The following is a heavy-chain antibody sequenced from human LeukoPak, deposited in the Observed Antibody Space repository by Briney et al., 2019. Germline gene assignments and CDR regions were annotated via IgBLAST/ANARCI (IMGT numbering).Heavy chain of an antibody. CDR3: AKASLPNSGRPYYFDY. CDR1: GFTFDDYA. Sequence: GRSLRLSCAASGFTFDDYAMHWVRQAPGKGLEWVSGISWNSGSIGYADSVKGRFTISRDNAKNSLYLQMNSLRAEDMALYYCAKASLPNSGRPYYFDYWGQGTLVTVSS. D-gene: IGHD1-26*01. J-gene: IGHJ4*02. V-gene: IGHV3-9*03. CDR2: ISWNSGSI.